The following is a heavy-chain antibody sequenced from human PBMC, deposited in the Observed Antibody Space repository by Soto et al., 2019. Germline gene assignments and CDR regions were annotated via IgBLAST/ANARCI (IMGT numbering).Heavy chain of an antibody. CDR3: AIGRYSSTWYYAFDY. CDR2: INPSDRST. CDR1: GYAFTSYF. D-gene: IGHD6-13*01. J-gene: IGHJ4*02. V-gene: IGHV1-46*01. Sequence: ASVKVSCKASGYAFTSYFMHWVRQAPGQGLEWMGIINPSDRSTSYAPKFQGRVTMTRDTSTSTVYMEMSSLRSEDTAVYYCAIGRYSSTWYYAFDYWGQGTLVTVSS.